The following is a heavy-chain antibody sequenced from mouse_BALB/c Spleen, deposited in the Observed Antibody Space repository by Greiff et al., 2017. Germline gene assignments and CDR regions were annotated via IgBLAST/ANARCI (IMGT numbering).Heavy chain of an antibody. CDR3: TRSYNDWYFDV. D-gene: IGHD1-3*01. CDR2: IYPSDSYT. J-gene: IGHJ1*01. CDR1: GYTFTSYW. V-gene: IGHV1-69*02. Sequence: QVQLQQPGAELVRPGASVKLSCKASGYTFTSYWINWVKQRPGQGLESIGNIYPSDSYTNYNQKFKDKATLTVDKSSSTAYMQLSSPTSEDSAVYYCTRSYNDWYFDVWGAGTTVTVSS.